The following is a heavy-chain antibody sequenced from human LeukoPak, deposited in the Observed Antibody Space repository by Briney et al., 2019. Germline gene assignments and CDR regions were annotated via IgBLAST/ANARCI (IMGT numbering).Heavy chain of an antibody. J-gene: IGHJ1*01. D-gene: IGHD4-17*01. Sequence: QTGGSLRLSCAASGFTFSSYWMSWVRQAPGKGLEWVANIKQDGSEKYYVDSVKGRFTISRDNAKNSLYLQMNSLRAEDTAVYYCARDQVYYGDYSANFQHWGQGTLVTVSS. V-gene: IGHV3-7*01. CDR1: GFTFSSYW. CDR2: IKQDGSEK. CDR3: ARDQVYYGDYSANFQH.